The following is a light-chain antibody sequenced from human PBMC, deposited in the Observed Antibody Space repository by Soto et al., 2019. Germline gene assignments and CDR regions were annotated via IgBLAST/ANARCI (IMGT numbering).Light chain of an antibody. Sequence: APAQPPPLAGAPWQSMPLSRPGNISDIGAYNFVSWYQQHPGKAPILMIYHVTDRPSGVSNRFSASKSGNTASLTISGLQAGDEADYYCSSYTTSSTFVFGTGTKVTVL. J-gene: IGLJ1*01. CDR1: ISDIGAYNF. CDR2: HVT. V-gene: IGLV2-14*01. CDR3: SSYTTSSTFV.